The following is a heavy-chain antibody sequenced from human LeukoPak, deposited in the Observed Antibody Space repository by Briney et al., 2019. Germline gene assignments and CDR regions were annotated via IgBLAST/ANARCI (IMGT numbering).Heavy chain of an antibody. CDR3: ASYSYGYIDY. D-gene: IGHD5-18*01. J-gene: IGHJ4*02. CDR2: ISSSGSTI. V-gene: IGHV3-48*03. CDR1: GFTFSSYE. Sequence: GGSLRLSCAASGFTFSSYEMNWVRQAPGKGLEWVSYISSSGSTIYYADSVKGRFTISRDNAKNSLYLQMNSLRAEDTAVYYCASYSYGYIDYWGQGTLVTVSS.